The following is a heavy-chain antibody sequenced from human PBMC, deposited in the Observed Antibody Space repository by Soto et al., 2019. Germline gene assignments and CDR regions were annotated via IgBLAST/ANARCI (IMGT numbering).Heavy chain of an antibody. CDR2: ISYDGSNK. CDR3: ARTPIEYSSSSYAFDI. Sequence: QVQLVESGGGVVQPGRSLRLSCAASGFTFSSYAMHWVRQAPGKGLEWVAVISYDGSNKYYADSVKGRFTISRDNSKNTLYLQMNSLRAEDTAVYYCARTPIEYSSSSYAFDIWGQGTMVTVSS. J-gene: IGHJ3*02. CDR1: GFTFSSYA. V-gene: IGHV3-30-3*01. D-gene: IGHD6-6*01.